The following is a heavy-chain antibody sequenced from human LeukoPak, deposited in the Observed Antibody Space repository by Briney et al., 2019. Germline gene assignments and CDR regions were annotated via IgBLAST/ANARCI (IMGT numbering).Heavy chain of an antibody. D-gene: IGHD2-8*02. Sequence: GGSLRLSCAASGFTFSTFAMIWVRRPPGKGLEWVSSIFPSGGEIHYADSVRGRFTISRDNSKSTLSLQMNSLRAEDTAIYYCATYRQVLLPFESWGQGTLVTVSS. CDR2: IFPSGGEI. J-gene: IGHJ4*02. CDR1: GFTFSTFA. V-gene: IGHV3-23*01. CDR3: ATYRQVLLPFES.